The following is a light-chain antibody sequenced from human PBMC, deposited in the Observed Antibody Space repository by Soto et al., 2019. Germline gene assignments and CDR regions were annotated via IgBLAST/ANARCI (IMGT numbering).Light chain of an antibody. J-gene: IGKJ4*01. Sequence: EIVITQSPATLSVSPGERATLSCRASQSVSSNLAWYQQKPGQAPRLLIYGASTRATGIPARFSGSGSGTEFTLTINSLQAEDCAVYYCQQYNDWPLTFGGGTKVDIK. CDR1: QSVSSN. CDR3: QQYNDWPLT. CDR2: GAS. V-gene: IGKV3-15*01.